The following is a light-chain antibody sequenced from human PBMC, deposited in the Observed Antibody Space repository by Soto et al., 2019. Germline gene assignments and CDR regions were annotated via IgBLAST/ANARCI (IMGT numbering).Light chain of an antibody. CDR1: QSVSSY. V-gene: IGKV3-11*01. J-gene: IGKJ1*01. CDR2: DAS. CDR3: QQRSNWPPWT. Sequence: EIVLTQSPATLSLSPGERATLSCRASQSVSSYLAWYQQKPGKAPRLLIYDASNRATGIPDRFSGSGSGTDFTLTINSLEAEDSAVYYCQQRSNWPPWTFGQGTKVEI.